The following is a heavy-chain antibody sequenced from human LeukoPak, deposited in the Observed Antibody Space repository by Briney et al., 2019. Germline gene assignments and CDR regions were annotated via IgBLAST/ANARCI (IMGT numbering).Heavy chain of an antibody. J-gene: IGHJ4*02. D-gene: IGHD3-10*01. CDR3: ARESRNYYGSGSYSVN. Sequence: SETLSLTCTVSGGSISSYYWSWIRQPPGKGLEWIGYIYYSGSTNYNPSLKSRVTISVDTSKNQFSLKLSSVTAADTAVYYCARESRNYYGSGSYSVNWGQGTLVTVSS. CDR1: GGSISSYY. CDR2: IYYSGST. V-gene: IGHV4-59*01.